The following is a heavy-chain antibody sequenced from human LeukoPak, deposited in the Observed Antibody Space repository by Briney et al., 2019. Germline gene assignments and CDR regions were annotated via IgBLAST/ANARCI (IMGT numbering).Heavy chain of an antibody. V-gene: IGHV4-39*07. CDR2: IYYSGST. CDR1: GGSISSSSYY. CDR3: ARVVGPDPTYYDFWSGYYGVFVFDY. Sequence: SETLSLTCTVSGGSISSSSYYWGWIRQPPGKGLEWIGSIYYSGSTYYNPSLKSRVTISVDTSKNQFSLKLSSVTAADTAVYYCARVVGPDPTYYDFWSGYYGVFVFDYWGQGTLVTVSS. J-gene: IGHJ4*02. D-gene: IGHD3-3*01.